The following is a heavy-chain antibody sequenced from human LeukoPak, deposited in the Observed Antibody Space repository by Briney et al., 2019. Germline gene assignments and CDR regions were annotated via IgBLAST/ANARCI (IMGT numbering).Heavy chain of an antibody. CDR2: IYSDGRT. J-gene: IGHJ3*02. V-gene: IGHV3-53*01. CDR1: GFTISTNH. Sequence: AGGSVSFNCAASGFTISTNHMSWDRQAPGKGLEWVSVIYSDGRTYYADSVRGRFTISRDNSKNTLYLQMNSLRAEDTAVYYCARDSGRFDVFDIWGQGTMVTVSS. D-gene: IGHD3-10*01. CDR3: ARDSGRFDVFDI.